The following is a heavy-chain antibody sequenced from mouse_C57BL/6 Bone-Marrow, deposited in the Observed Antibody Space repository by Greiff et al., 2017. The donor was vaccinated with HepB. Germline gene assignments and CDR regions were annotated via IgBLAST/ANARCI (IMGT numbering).Heavy chain of an antibody. CDR1: GFTFTDYY. V-gene: IGHV7-3*01. J-gene: IGHJ1*03. D-gene: IGHD1-1*01. CDR3: ASYYYGSSYVDWYFDV. CDR2: IRNKANGYTT. Sequence: EVKLMESGGGLVQPGGSLSLSCAASGFTFTDYYMSWVRQPPGKALEWLGFIRNKANGYTTEYSASVKGRFTISRDNSQSILYLQMNALRAEDSATYYCASYYYGSSYVDWYFDVWGTGTTVTVSS.